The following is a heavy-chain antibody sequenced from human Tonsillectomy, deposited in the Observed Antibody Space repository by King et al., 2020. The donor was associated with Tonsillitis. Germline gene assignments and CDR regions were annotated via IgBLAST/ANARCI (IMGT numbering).Heavy chain of an antibody. Sequence: VQLQESGPGLVKPSQTLSLTCAVSGGSISSRGYSWSWIRQPPGKGLEWIGYIYYSGSTYYNPSLKSRFNISVDTSKYQFSLTLSSVSAADTAVYYCARVHTDGSNYGPLDYWGQGTLVTVSS. CDR3: ARVHTDGSNYGPLDY. CDR1: GGSISSRGYS. D-gene: IGHD5-24*01. J-gene: IGHJ4*02. CDR2: IYYSGST. V-gene: IGHV4-30-4*07.